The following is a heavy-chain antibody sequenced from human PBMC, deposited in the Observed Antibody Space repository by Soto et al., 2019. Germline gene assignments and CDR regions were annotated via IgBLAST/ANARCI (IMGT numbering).Heavy chain of an antibody. V-gene: IGHV1-46*01. D-gene: IGHD1-1*01. J-gene: IGHJ6*02. CDR2: INPSGGTI. CDR3: ARDGTPVTRTYDHYSGMDV. CDR1: GYTFSNYY. Sequence: QVQLVQSGAEVQKPGASVKVSCKASGYTFSNYYVHWVRQAPGQGLEWMGIINPSGGTITYAQKFRDRVTMTRDTSTSTVYMELSSLRSDDTAIYYCARDGTPVTRTYDHYSGMDVWGQGTTVTVSS.